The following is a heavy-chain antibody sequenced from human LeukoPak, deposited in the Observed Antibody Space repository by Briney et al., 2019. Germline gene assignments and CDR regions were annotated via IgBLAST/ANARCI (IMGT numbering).Heavy chain of an antibody. CDR1: RLTFNTYA. CDR2: ISGNGDIT. CDR3: ARVKRDCSGGSCYSYDY. J-gene: IGHJ4*02. Sequence: PGGSLRLSCAASRLTFNTYAVIWVRHAPGKGLEWVSAISGNGDITYYADSVRGRFTISRDNSKNTLYLQMNSLRAEDTAVYYCARVKRDCSGGSCYSYDYWGQGTLVTVSS. V-gene: IGHV3-23*01. D-gene: IGHD2-15*01.